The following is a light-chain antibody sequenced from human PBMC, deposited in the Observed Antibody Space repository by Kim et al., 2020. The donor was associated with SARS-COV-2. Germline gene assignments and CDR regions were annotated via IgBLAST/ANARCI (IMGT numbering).Light chain of an antibody. CDR2: KIS. CDR1: QSINTW. CDR3: QQYNSNPLT. Sequence: ASIGDRVTITCRASQSINTWLAWYQQKPGKVPKLLIYKISTLEGGVPSRFSGSGSGTKFTLTISSLQPDDFATYYCQQYNSNPLTFGGGTKVDIK. J-gene: IGKJ4*01. V-gene: IGKV1-5*03.